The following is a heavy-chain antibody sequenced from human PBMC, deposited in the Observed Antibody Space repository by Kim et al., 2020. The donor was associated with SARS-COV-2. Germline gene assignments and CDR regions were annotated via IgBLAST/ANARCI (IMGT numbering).Heavy chain of an antibody. CDR3: AKCLSDWGNDAFVI. CDR2: IRGGGAVT. D-gene: IGHD3-16*01. J-gene: IGHJ3*02. Sequence: GGSPRLSCAASGFTFSNYAMSWVRQAPGKGLEWVSYIRGGGAVTHYAGSVKGRCTISRDNFKNTLYLQVDSLRAEDTAVYYCAKCLSDWGNDAFVIWGLG. V-gene: IGHV3-23*01. CDR1: GFTFSNYA.